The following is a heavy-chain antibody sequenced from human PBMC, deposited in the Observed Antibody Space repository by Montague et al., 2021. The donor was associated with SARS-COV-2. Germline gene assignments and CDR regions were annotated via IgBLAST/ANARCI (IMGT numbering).Heavy chain of an antibody. V-gene: IGHV4-30-2*01. D-gene: IGHD2-15*01. CDR3: ARAEGGTVFDH. CDR2: IYHTGST. CDR1: GDPLSSSGARYA. Sequence: TLSLTCAVSGDPLSSSGARYAWSWLRQPPGQGLEWIGNIYHTGSTFHNPSLRSRLTLSVDKSRNAFSLTLSSVTAADTAVYSCARAEGGTVFDHWGQGTLVTVSS. J-gene: IGHJ4*02.